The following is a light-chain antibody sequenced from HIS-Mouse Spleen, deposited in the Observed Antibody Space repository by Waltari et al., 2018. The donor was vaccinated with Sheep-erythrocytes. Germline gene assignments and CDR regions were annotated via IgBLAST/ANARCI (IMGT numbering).Light chain of an antibody. CDR2: DAS. V-gene: IGKV3-11*01. CDR3: QQRSNWPQPWT. CDR1: QSVSSY. J-gene: IGKJ1*01. Sequence: EIVLTQSPATLSLSPGERATLSCRASQSVSSYLAWYQQKPGQAPRLLIYDASNRATGIPARFSGSGSGTDFTLTISCLEPEDFAVYYCQQRSNWPQPWTFGQGTKVEIK.